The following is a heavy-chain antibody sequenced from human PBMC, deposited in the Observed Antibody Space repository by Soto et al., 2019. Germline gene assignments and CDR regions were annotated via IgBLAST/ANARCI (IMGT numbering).Heavy chain of an antibody. CDR2: IYHSGST. Sequence: SETLSLTCAVSGGSISSSNWWSWVRQPPGKGLEWIGEIYHSGSTNYNPSLKSRVTISVDKSKNQFSLKLSSVTAADTAVYYCARGVLRYFDWFRDYYYGMDVWGQGTTVTVSS. D-gene: IGHD3-9*01. CDR1: GGSISSSNW. CDR3: ARGVLRYFDWFRDYYYGMDV. V-gene: IGHV4-4*02. J-gene: IGHJ6*02.